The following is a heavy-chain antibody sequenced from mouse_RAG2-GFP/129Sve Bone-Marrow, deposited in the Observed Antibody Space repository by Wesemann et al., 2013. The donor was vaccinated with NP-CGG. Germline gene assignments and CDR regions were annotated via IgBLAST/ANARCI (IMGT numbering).Heavy chain of an antibody. CDR1: GFTFSNYW. V-gene: IGHV6-6*02. D-gene: IGHD2-4*01. CDR2: IRLKSNNYAT. Sequence: EVKLEESGGGLVQPGGSMKLSCVASGFTFSNYWMNWVRQSPEKGLEWVAEIRLKSNNYATHYAESVKGRFTISRDDSKSSVYLQMNNLRAEDTGIYYCTRVITGFDYWGQGTTLTVSS. J-gene: IGHJ2*01. CDR3: TRVITGFDY.